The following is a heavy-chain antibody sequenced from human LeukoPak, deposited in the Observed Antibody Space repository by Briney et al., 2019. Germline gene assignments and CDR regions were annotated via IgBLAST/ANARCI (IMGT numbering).Heavy chain of an antibody. V-gene: IGHV1-69*05. Sequence: VASVKVSCKASGGTSSSYAISWVRQAPGQGLEWMGGIIPIFGTANYAQKFQGRVTITTDESTSTAYMELSSLRSEDTAVYYCARGIYYYYYMDVWGKGTTVTVSS. CDR3: ARGIYYYYYMDV. CDR2: IIPIFGTA. D-gene: IGHD6-13*01. J-gene: IGHJ6*03. CDR1: GGTSSSYA.